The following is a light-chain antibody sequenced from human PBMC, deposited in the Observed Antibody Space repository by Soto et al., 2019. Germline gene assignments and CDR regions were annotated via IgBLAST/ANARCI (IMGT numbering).Light chain of an antibody. CDR2: DVS. CDR1: SSDVGGYNY. Sequence: QSALTQPRSVSGSPGQSVTISCTGTSSDVGGYNYVCWYQQHPGKAPKLMIYDVSKRPSGVPDRFSGSKSGNTASLTISGLQAEDEADYYCCSYAGSYTYVVFGGGTKLTV. V-gene: IGLV2-11*01. J-gene: IGLJ2*01. CDR3: CSYAGSYTYVV.